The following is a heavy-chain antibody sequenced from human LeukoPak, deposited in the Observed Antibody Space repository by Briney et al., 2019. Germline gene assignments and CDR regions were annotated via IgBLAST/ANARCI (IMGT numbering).Heavy chain of an antibody. CDR3: ARNVRKGYYYYYYMDV. J-gene: IGHJ6*03. CDR1: GGSISSSNFY. D-gene: IGHD1-14*01. V-gene: IGHV4-39*07. CDR2: IYYSGST. Sequence: SETLSLTCTVSGGSISSSNFYWGWIRQPPGKGLEWIGSIYYSGSTNYNPSLKSRVTISVDTSKNQFSLKLSSVTAADTAVYYCARNVRKGYYYYYYMDVWGKGTTVTVSS.